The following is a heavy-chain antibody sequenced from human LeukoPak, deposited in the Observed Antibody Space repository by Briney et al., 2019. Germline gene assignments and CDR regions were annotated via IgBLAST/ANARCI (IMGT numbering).Heavy chain of an antibody. CDR3: ARPRLSSSWYLDY. CDR2: INPNSGGT. J-gene: IGHJ4*02. CDR1: GYTFISYG. Sequence: ASVKVSCKASGYTFISYGISWVRQAPGQGLEWMGWINPNSGGTNYAQKFQGRVTMTRDTSISTAYMELSRLRSDDTAVYYCARPRLSSSWYLDYWGQGTLVTVSS. V-gene: IGHV1-2*02. D-gene: IGHD6-13*01.